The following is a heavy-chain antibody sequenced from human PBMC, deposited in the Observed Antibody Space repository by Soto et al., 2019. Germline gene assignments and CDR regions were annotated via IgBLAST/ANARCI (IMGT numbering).Heavy chain of an antibody. V-gene: IGHV3-23*01. CDR1: GFTLSVYA. Sequence: PGGSLRLSCVASGFTLSVYAMNWVRQAPGKGLEWVSVIGGRGNSVYYADSVQGRFTISRDNSKNTLSLQMSSLTADDTAIYYGVREGRGSFDFWGRGTMVTVSS. CDR2: IGGRGNSV. D-gene: IGHD5-12*01. CDR3: VREGRGSFDF. J-gene: IGHJ3*01.